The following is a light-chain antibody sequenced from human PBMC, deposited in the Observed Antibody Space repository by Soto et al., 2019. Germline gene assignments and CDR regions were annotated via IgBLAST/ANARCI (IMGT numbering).Light chain of an antibody. CDR1: QSVSTY. V-gene: IGKV3-15*01. CDR3: QQYGSFSPIT. Sequence: EIVMAQSPFTLSVSPGERATLSCRASQSVSTYLAWYQQKPGQAPRLLISGASTRATGTPARFSGTGSGTEFTLTISSLQSEDFATYYCQQYGSFSPITFGGGTKVEI. CDR2: GAS. J-gene: IGKJ4*01.